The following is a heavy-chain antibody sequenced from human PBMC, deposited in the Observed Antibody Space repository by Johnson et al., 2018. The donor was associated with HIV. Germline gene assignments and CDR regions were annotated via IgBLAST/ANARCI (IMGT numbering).Heavy chain of an antibody. V-gene: IGHV3-33*06. CDR3: AKDRWLRLPGADFFGDI. Sequence: QMLLVESGGGVVQPGRSLRLSCAASGFTFSSYGMHWVRQAPGKGLEWVAVIWYDGSNKYYADSVKGRFTISRDNSKNTLDLQMNSLRAEDTAVYYCAKDRWLRLPGADFFGDIWGQGTMVTVSS. D-gene: IGHD5-12*01. CDR1: GFTFSSYG. J-gene: IGHJ3*02. CDR2: IWYDGSNK.